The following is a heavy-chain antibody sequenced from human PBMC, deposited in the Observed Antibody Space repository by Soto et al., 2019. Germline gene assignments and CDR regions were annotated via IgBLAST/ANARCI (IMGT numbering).Heavy chain of an antibody. Sequence: QVQLVQSGAEVKKPGASVKVSCKTSGYSFSEFRMHWVRQAPGQGLEWMGWVNPINGNTNYAQDFQGRVTMTRDAATKPVYLELSSLPSDDTSTVYCARANWHCDYWGQGTLITVSS. D-gene: IGHD2-21*02. V-gene: IGHV1-2*02. CDR1: GYSFSEFR. J-gene: IGHJ4*02. CDR3: ARANWHCDY. CDR2: VNPINGNT.